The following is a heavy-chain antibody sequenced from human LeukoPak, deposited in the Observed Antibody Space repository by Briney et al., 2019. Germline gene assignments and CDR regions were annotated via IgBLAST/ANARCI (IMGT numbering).Heavy chain of an antibody. Sequence: SSETLSLTCTVSGGSISSSYWSWIRQPPGKGLEWIGYIYYSGSPNYNPSLKSRVTISLDTSKNQLSLKLSSVTAAGTAVYYCARGPAGYGGNFDYWGQGTLVTVSS. CDR2: IYYSGSP. J-gene: IGHJ4*02. D-gene: IGHD4-23*01. CDR1: GGSISSSY. CDR3: ARGPAGYGGNFDY. V-gene: IGHV4-59*01.